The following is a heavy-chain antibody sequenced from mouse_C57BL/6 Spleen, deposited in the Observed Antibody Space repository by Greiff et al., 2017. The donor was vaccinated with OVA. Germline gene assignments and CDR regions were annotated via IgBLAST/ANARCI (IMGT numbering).Heavy chain of an antibody. CDR1: GYAFSSSW. D-gene: IGHD4-1*01. CDR2: IYPGDGDT. V-gene: IGHV1-82*01. Sequence: QVQLQQSGPELVKPGASVKISCKASGYAFSSSWMNWVKQRPGKGLEWIGRIYPGDGDTNYNGKFKGKATLTADKSSSTAYMQLSSLTSEDSAVYFCARMELTGTLDYWGQGTTLTVSS. J-gene: IGHJ2*01. CDR3: ARMELTGTLDY.